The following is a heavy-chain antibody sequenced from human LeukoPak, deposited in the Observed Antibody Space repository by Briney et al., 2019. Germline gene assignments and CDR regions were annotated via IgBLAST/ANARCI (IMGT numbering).Heavy chain of an antibody. CDR3: ARDYHAPGSYYHGFDA. J-gene: IGHJ5*02. V-gene: IGHV4-59*01. Sequence: SETLSLTCSVSGGSISSYFWSWIRQPPGKGLEWIGYIQDSGSTDYNPSLKSRVTISVERSKNQFYLKVTSVTAADTAVYYCARDYHAPGSYYHGFDAWGQGTLVTVST. CDR1: GGSISSYF. D-gene: IGHD3-10*01. CDR2: IQDSGST.